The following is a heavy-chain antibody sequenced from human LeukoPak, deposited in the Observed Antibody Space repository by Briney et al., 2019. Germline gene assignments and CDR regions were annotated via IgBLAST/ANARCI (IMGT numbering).Heavy chain of an antibody. CDR3: ASEAYGSSWYPFDY. J-gene: IGHJ4*02. D-gene: IGHD6-13*01. CDR2: ISTDGRST. Sequence: GGSLRLSCAASGLTFSNNWMHWVRQAPGKGLMWASRISTDGRSTSYADSVKGRFTISRDNAKNTLYLQMKGLRAEDTAVYYCASEAYGSSWYPFDYWGQGTLVTVSS. V-gene: IGHV3-74*01. CDR1: GLTFSNNW.